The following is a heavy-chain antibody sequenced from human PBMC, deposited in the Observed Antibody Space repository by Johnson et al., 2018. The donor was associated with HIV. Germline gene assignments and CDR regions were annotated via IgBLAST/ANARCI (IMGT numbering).Heavy chain of an antibody. CDR3: ARDWEKDSSGFYPTVRGI. CDR1: GITFSSYG. V-gene: IGHV3-33*01. D-gene: IGHD3-22*01. J-gene: IGHJ3*02. CDR2: IWYDGSNK. Sequence: QVQLVESGGGVVQPGRSLRLSCEASGITFSSYGMNWVRQAPGTGLECVAVIWYDGSNKYYADSVKGRFTISRDISKNTLFLQMGSLRVEDTAVYYCARDWEKDSSGFYPTVRGIWGQGTRVTVSS.